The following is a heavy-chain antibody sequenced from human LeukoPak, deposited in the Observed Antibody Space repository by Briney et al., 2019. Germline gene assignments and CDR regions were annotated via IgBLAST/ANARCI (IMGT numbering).Heavy chain of an antibody. CDR2: TYYKSKWYN. J-gene: IGHJ4*02. Sequence: SQTLSLTCAISGDSISSNSAAWNWIRQSPSRGLEWLGRTYYKSKWYNNYAVSVKSRISINPDTSKNQFSLQLNSVTPEDTAVYFCARARDYGDISFDYWGQGTLVTVSS. D-gene: IGHD4-17*01. CDR1: GDSISSNSAA. CDR3: ARARDYGDISFDY. V-gene: IGHV6-1*01.